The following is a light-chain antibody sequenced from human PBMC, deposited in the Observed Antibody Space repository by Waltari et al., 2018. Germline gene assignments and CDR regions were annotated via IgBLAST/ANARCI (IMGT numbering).Light chain of an antibody. V-gene: IGKV3-15*01. CDR1: QSVRSN. J-gene: IGKJ2*01. Sequence: EIVMTQSPATLSVSPGESATLSCRASQSVRSNLAWYQQKPGQAPRLLIVGASTRATDIPARFSGGGSGTDFTLTISSLQSEDFAVYYCQQYNNWPPYTFGQGTKLEIK. CDR3: QQYNNWPPYT. CDR2: GAS.